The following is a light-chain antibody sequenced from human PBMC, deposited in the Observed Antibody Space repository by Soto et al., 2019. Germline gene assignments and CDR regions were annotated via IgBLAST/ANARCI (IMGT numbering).Light chain of an antibody. V-gene: IGLV2-14*01. CDR1: SSDVGGYNY. CDR3: SSYTRSTTQV. CDR2: EVS. Sequence: QSFLTQPASVSGSPGQSITISCTGTSSDVGGYNYVSWYQQHPGKAPKLMIYEVSNRPSGVSNRFSGSKSGNTASLTISGLQAEDEADYYCSSYTRSTTQVFGTGTKVTVL. J-gene: IGLJ1*01.